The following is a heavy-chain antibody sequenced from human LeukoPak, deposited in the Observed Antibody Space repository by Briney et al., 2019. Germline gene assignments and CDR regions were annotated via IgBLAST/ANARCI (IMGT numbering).Heavy chain of an antibody. J-gene: IGHJ4*02. CDR3: ARDPYYYDSSGYYWLFDY. CDR1: GFTFSSYA. CDR2: ISGSGGST. V-gene: IGHV3-23*01. Sequence: GGSLRLSCAASGFTFSSYAMSWVRQAPGKGLEWVSAISGSGGSTYYADSVKGRFTISRDNSKNTLYLQMNSLRAEDTAVYYCARDPYYYDSSGYYWLFDYWGQGTLVTVSS. D-gene: IGHD3-22*01.